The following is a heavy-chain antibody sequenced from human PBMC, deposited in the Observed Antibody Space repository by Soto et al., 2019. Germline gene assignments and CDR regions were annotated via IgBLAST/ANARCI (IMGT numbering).Heavy chain of an antibody. Sequence: QVELVQSGAEVKKPGASVKVSCKASGYIFTSYGISWVRQAPGVGLEWMGWISNYNGITNYAQKVQGRVTLTTDRSTSTAYMELRSLRSDDTAVYYCAESMGGSGTYVSWGQGTLVTVSS. CDR2: ISNYNGIT. CDR1: GYIFTSYG. CDR3: AESMGGSGTYVS. V-gene: IGHV1-18*01. D-gene: IGHD3-10*01. J-gene: IGHJ4*02.